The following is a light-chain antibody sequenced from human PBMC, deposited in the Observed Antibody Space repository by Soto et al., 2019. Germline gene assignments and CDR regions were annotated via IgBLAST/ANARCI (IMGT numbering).Light chain of an antibody. J-gene: IGKJ5*01. V-gene: IGKV3-20*01. CDR2: QTS. CDR1: QYINTR. CDR3: QQYGSSPIT. Sequence: PGDRVTLSCRASQYINTRLAWYQHRPGQAPRLLIYQTSIRAAGIPARFSASGTGTDFTLTISRLEPEDFAVYYCQQYGSSPITFGQGTRLEIK.